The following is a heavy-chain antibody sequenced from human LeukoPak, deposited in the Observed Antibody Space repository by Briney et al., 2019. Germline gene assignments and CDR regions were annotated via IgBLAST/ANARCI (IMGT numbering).Heavy chain of an antibody. Sequence: ASVKVSCKASGYTFTSYGISWVRQAPGQGLEWMGRINPNSGGTNYAQKFQGRVTMTRDTSISTAYMELSRLRSDDTAVYYCARGFGQGYYGSGSYYRWDFDYWGQGTLVTVSS. V-gene: IGHV1-2*06. CDR3: ARGFGQGYYGSGSYYRWDFDY. J-gene: IGHJ4*02. CDR1: GYTFTSYG. CDR2: INPNSGGT. D-gene: IGHD3-10*01.